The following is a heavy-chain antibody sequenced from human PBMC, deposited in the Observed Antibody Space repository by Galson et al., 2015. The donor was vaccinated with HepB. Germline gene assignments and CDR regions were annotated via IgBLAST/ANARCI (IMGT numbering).Heavy chain of an antibody. CDR3: ARGSLAAAGMGSFDI. V-gene: IGHV3-33*01. Sequence: SLRLSCAASGFTFSSYGMHWVRQAPGKGLEWVAVIRYDGSNKYYADSVKGRFTISRDNSKNTLYLQMNSLRAEDTAVYYCARGSLAAAGMGSFDIWGQGTMVTVSS. CDR2: IRYDGSNK. CDR1: GFTFSSYG. D-gene: IGHD6-13*01. J-gene: IGHJ3*02.